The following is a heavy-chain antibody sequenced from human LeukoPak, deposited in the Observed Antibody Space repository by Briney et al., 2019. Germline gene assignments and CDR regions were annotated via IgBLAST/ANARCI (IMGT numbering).Heavy chain of an antibody. D-gene: IGHD2-21*01. V-gene: IGHV4-59*01. CDR1: GGSISSYY. CDR2: IYYSGST. J-gene: IGHJ5*02. Sequence: KPSETLSLTCTVSGGSISSYYWSWIRQPPGKGLEWIGYIYYSGSTNYNPSLKSRVTISVDTSKNQFSLKLSSVTAADTAVYYCARDYCGGDCHPMGDWSDPWGQGTLVTVSS. CDR3: ARDYCGGDCHPMGDWSDP.